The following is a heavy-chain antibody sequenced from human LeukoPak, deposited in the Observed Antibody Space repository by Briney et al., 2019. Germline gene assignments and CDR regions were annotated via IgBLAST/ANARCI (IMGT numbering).Heavy chain of an antibody. CDR2: ISYDGSNK. V-gene: IGHV3-30-3*01. J-gene: IGHJ4*02. Sequence: GRSLRLSCAASGFTFSSYAMHWVRQAPGKGLECVAVISYDGSNKFSADSVKGRFTISRDNSKNTLYLQMNSLRAEDTAVYFCARGTEGIYSYDDYWGQGTLVTVSS. CDR1: GFTFSSYA. CDR3: ARGTEGIYSYDDY. D-gene: IGHD5-18*01.